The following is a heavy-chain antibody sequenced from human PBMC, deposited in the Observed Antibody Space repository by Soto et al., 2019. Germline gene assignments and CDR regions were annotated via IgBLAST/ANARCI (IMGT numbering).Heavy chain of an antibody. CDR1: GFTFDDYA. V-gene: IGHV3-9*01. Sequence: GGSLRLSCAASGFTFDDYAMHWVRQAPGKGLEWVSGISWNSGSIGYADSVKGRFTISRDNAKNSLYLQMNSLRAEDTALYYCAKDIEFSAAAGNFDYWGQGTLVTVSS. D-gene: IGHD6-13*01. CDR3: AKDIEFSAAAGNFDY. CDR2: ISWNSGSI. J-gene: IGHJ4*02.